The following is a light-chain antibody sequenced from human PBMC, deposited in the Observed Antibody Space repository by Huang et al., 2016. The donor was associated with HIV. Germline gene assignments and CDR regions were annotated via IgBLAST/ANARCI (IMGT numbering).Light chain of an antibody. Sequence: DIQMTQSASTLSASVGDRVTNTCRASQTNSNWLAWYQQKPGKAPNLLIYKASTLESGVPSRFSGSGSGTEFTLTISSLQPDDFATYYCHHYNSYSGAFGQGTKVEIK. CDR2: KAS. CDR1: QTNSNW. CDR3: HHYNSYSGA. V-gene: IGKV1-5*03. J-gene: IGKJ1*01.